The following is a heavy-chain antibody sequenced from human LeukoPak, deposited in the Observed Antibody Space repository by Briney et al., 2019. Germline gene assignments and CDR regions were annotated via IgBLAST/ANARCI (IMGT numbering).Heavy chain of an antibody. Sequence: SETLSLTCAVYGGSFSGYYWSWIRQPPGKGLEWIGEINHSGSTNYNPSLKSRVTISVDTSKNQFSLKLSSVTAADTAVYYCARGGGGSYRPMAFDIWGQGTMVTVSS. V-gene: IGHV4-34*01. D-gene: IGHD1-26*01. CDR3: ARGGGGSYRPMAFDI. CDR2: INHSGST. J-gene: IGHJ3*02. CDR1: GGSFSGYY.